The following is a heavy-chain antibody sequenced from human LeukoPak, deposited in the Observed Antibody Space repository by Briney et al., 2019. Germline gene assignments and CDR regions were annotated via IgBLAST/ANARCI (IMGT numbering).Heavy chain of an antibody. CDR2: ISWNSGSI. J-gene: IGHJ4*02. V-gene: IGHV3-9*01. CDR1: GFTFDDYA. D-gene: IGHD3-22*01. Sequence: GRSLRLSCAASGFTFDDYAMHWVRQAPGKGLEWVSGISWNSGSIGYADSVKGRFTISRDNAKNSLYLQMNSLRAEDTALYYCAKDPLYDSSGAYFDYWGQGTLVTVFS. CDR3: AKDPLYDSSGAYFDY.